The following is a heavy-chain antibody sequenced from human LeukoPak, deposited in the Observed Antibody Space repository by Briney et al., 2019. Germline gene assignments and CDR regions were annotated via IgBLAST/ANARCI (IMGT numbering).Heavy chain of an antibody. Sequence: GGSLRLSCAISAFTFSKYDMNWVRQAPGKGLEWVGHIKNDGSETYYLDSLKGRFSISRDNTNNALYLQMNSLRVEDTAVYYCVKNDGWFHLAQWGQGTLVTVSS. V-gene: IGHV3-7*03. D-gene: IGHD6-19*01. CDR2: IKNDGSET. CDR1: AFTFSKYD. J-gene: IGHJ4*02. CDR3: VKNDGWFHLAQ.